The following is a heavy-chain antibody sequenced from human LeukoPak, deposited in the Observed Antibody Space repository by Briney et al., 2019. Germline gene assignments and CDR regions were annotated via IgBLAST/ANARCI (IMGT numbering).Heavy chain of an antibody. J-gene: IGHJ6*04. V-gene: IGHV3-49*03. D-gene: IGHD5-18*01. CDR3: TRAPHLGFIQLGVTDV. CDR2: IRSKAYGGTT. Sequence: GGSLRLSCTASGFTFGDYAMSWFRQAPGKGLEWVGFIRSKAYGGTTEYAASVKGRFTISRDDSKSIAYLQMNSLKTEDTAVYYCTRAPHLGFIQLGVTDVWGKGTTVTVSS. CDR1: GFTFGDYA.